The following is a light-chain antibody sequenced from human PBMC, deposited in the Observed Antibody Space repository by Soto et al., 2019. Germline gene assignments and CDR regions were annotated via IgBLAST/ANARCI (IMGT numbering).Light chain of an antibody. CDR2: GAS. CDR3: QQYGSSPWT. J-gene: IGKJ1*01. CDR1: QSVSSN. V-gene: IGKV3D-15*02. Sequence: EIVMKQSPATLSVSPGERATLSCRASQSVSSNLAWYQQKPGQAPRLLIYGASTRATGIPARFSGSGSGTEFTLTIGRLEPEDFAVYYCQQYGSSPWTFGPGTKVDIK.